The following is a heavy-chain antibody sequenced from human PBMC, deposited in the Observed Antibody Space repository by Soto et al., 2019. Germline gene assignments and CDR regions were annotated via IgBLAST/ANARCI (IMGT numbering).Heavy chain of an antibody. J-gene: IGHJ6*02. D-gene: IGHD2-8*01. CDR3: ARGDSTDCSNGVCSFFYNHDMDV. Sequence: ASVKVSCKASGYSFTDYHIHWVRQAPGQGVEWLGRINPKSGGTSTAQKFQGWVTMTTDTSISTASMELTRLTSDDTAIYYCARGDSTDCSNGVCSFFYNHDMDVWGQGTTVTVSS. CDR1: GYSFTDYH. CDR2: INPKSGGT. V-gene: IGHV1-2*04.